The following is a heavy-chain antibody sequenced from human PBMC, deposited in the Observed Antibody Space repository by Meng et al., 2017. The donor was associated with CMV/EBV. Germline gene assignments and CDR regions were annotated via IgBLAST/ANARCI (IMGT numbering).Heavy chain of an antibody. CDR2: ISSSSSYI. V-gene: IGHV3-21*01. J-gene: IGHJ6*02. CDR3: ARGIERFLEWFHYGMDV. D-gene: IGHD3-3*01. CDR1: GFTFSSYS. Sequence: GGSLRLSCAASGFTFSSYSMNWVRQAPGKGLEWVSSISSSSSYICYADSVKGRFTISRDNAKNSLYLQMNSLRAEDTAVYYCARGIERFLEWFHYGMDVWGQGTTVTVSS.